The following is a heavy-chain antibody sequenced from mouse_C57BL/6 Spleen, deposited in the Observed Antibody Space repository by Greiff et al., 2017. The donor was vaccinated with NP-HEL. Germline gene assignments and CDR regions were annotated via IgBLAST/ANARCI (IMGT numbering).Heavy chain of an antibody. CDR1: GSTFSDYG. V-gene: IGHV5-17*01. CDR2: ISSGSSTI. CDR3: ARTPIYYYGSFDY. D-gene: IGHD1-1*01. J-gene: IGHJ2*01. Sequence: EVHLVESGGGLVKPGGSLKLSCAASGSTFSDYGMHWVRQAPEKGLEWVAYISSGSSTIYYADTVKGRFTISRDNAKNTLFLQMTSLRSEDTAMYYCARTPIYYYGSFDYWGQGTTLTVSS.